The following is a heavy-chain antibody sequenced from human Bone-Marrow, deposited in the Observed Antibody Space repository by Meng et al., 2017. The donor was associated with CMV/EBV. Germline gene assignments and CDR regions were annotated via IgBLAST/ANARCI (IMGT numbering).Heavy chain of an antibody. D-gene: IGHD2-2*02. CDR2: ISGSGGST. J-gene: IGHJ4*02. CDR3: AKHNVVPAAIPSFAAFDY. CDR1: TLSSYA. Sequence: TLSSYAMSWVRQAPGKGLEWVSAISGSGGSTYYADSVKGRFTISRDNSKNTLYLQMNSLRAEDTAVYYCAKHNVVPAAIPSFAAFDYWGQGTLVTVSS. V-gene: IGHV3-23*01.